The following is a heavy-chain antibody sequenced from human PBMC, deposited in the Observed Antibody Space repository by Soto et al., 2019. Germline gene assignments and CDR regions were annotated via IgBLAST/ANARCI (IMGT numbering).Heavy chain of an antibody. D-gene: IGHD2-15*01. CDR2: ISSSSSTI. CDR3: AKSRGRWSDYYYGMDV. J-gene: IGHJ6*02. Sequence: GGSLRLSCAASGFTFSSYSMNWVRQAPGKGLEWVSYISSSSSTIYYADSVKGRFTISRDNAKNSLYLQMNSLRTEDTALYYCAKSRGRWSDYYYGMDVWGQGTKVTVSS. CDR1: GFTFSSYS. V-gene: IGHV3-48*01.